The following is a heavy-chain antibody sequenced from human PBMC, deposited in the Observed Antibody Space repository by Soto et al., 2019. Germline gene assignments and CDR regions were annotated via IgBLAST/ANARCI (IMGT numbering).Heavy chain of an antibody. Sequence: ASVKVSCKASGYTFTSYGISWVRQAPGQGLEWMGWISAYNGNTNYAQKLQGRVTMTTDTSTSTAYMELRSLRADDPAVYYCARDLVVRGVTSAIDYWGQGTLVTVSS. CDR3: ARDLVVRGVTSAIDY. D-gene: IGHD3-10*01. CDR2: ISAYNGNT. CDR1: GYTFTSYG. J-gene: IGHJ4*02. V-gene: IGHV1-18*01.